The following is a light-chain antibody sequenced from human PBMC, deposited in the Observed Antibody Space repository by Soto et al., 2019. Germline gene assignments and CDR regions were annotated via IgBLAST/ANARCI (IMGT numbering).Light chain of an antibody. V-gene: IGLV1-40*01. CDR3: KSYDSSLSGYV. J-gene: IGLJ1*01. CDR1: SSNIGAGYD. Sequence: VRTQQPPMSGAPGQRVTISCTGSSSNIGAGYDVHWYQQLPGTAPKLLIYGNSNRPSGVPDRFSGSKSGTSASLAITGLQAEDEADYYCKSYDSSLSGYVFGTGTKVTVL. CDR2: GNS.